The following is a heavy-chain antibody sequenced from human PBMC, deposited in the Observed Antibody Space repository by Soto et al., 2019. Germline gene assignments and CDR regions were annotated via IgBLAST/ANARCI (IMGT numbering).Heavy chain of an antibody. D-gene: IGHD3-3*01. J-gene: IGHJ6*02. CDR2: ISYDGSNK. Sequence: QVQLVESGGGVVQPGRSLRLSCAASGFTFSSYAMHWVRQAPGKGLEWVAVISYDGSNKYYADSVKGRFTISRDNSKNTLYLQMNSLRAEDTAVYYCARDGRGYYDFWSGYYAYGMDVWGQGSTVIVSS. V-gene: IGHV3-30-3*01. CDR3: ARDGRGYYDFWSGYYAYGMDV. CDR1: GFTFSSYA.